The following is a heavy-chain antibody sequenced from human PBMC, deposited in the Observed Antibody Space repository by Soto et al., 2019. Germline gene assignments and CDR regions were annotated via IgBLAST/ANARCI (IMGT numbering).Heavy chain of an antibody. V-gene: IGHV6-1*01. CDR2: TYYRSKWYN. D-gene: IGHD3-22*01. CDR3: ARDRYYDSSGYSYGFDP. Sequence: SQTLSLTCAISGDSVSSNSAAWNWIRQSPSRGLGWLGRTYYRSKWYNDYAVSVKSRITINPDTSKNQFSLQLNSVTPEDTAVYYCARDRYYDSSGYSYGFDPWGQGTLVTVSS. CDR1: GDSVSSNSAA. J-gene: IGHJ5*02.